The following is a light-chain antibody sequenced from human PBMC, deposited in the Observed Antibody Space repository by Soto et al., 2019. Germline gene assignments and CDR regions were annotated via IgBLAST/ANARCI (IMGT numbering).Light chain of an antibody. J-gene: IGKJ2*01. CDR2: DAS. V-gene: IGKV1-33*01. CDR3: QQYGSLLPYT. Sequence: DIQMTQSPSSLSASVGDRVTITCQASQDIRNYLNWYQQKPGKAPKLLIYDASNLETGVPSRFSGSGSGTDFTITISSLQPEDIATYYCQQYGSLLPYTFGQGTKLEI. CDR1: QDIRNY.